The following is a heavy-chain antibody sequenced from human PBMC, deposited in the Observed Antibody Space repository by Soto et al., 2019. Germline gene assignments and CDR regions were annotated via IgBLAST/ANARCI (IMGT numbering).Heavy chain of an antibody. CDR1: GFIFSDYY. CDR3: AIDKWGEGGLLAC. Sequence: QVQLVESGGGLVKPGGSLRLSCAASGFIFSDYYMSWIRQAPGKGLEWISYISSSGSTIYNADSVKGRFTISRDNAKNSVSLQMYSLSAEDTAMYYCAIDKWGEGGLLACWGQGTLVTVSS. J-gene: IGHJ4*02. D-gene: IGHD7-27*01. V-gene: IGHV3-11*01. CDR2: ISSSGSTI.